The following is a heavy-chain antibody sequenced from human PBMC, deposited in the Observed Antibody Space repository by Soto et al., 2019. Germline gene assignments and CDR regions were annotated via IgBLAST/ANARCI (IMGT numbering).Heavy chain of an antibody. V-gene: IGHV4-30-4*01. Sequence: SETLSLTCTVSGGSISSGDYYWSWIRQPPGKGLEWIGYIYYSGSTYYNPSLKSRVTISVDTSKNQFSLKLSSVTAADTAVYYCARGSEMIHNSGSYWNYFDYWGQGTLVTVSS. D-gene: IGHD1-26*01. CDR2: IYYSGST. CDR1: GGSISSGDYY. CDR3: ARGSEMIHNSGSYWNYFDY. J-gene: IGHJ4*02.